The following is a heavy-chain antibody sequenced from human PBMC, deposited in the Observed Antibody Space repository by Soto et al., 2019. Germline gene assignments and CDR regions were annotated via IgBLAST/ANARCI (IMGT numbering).Heavy chain of an antibody. CDR3: TNGRRQQPPLD. CDR1: GFTFSNYV. CDR2: ISYDGSSK. V-gene: IGHV3-30*18. D-gene: IGHD6-13*01. J-gene: IGHJ4*02. Sequence: VQLVESGGGVVQPGRSLRLSCAASGFTFSNYVMQWVRQAPGKGLEWVAVISYDGSSKIYADSEGRFTISRDNSKNTLYLQMNSLRAEDTAVYYCTNGRRQQPPLDWGQGTLVTVSS.